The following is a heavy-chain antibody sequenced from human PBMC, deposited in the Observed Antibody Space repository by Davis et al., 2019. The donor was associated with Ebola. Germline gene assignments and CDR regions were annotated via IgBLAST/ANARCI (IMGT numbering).Heavy chain of an antibody. CDR2: ISAYNGNT. CDR1: GYTFTSYG. J-gene: IGHJ5*02. CDR3: ARGKTAAGTRGLSWFDP. V-gene: IGHV1-18*01. Sequence: AASVKVSCKASGYTFTSYGISWVRQAPGQGLEWMGWISAYNGNTNYAQKLQGRVTITRDTSASTSYMELSSLRSEDTAVFYCARGKTAAGTRGLSWFDPWGPGTLVTVSS. D-gene: IGHD6-13*01.